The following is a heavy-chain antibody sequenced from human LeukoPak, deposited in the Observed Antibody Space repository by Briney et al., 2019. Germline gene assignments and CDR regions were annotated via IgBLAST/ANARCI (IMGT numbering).Heavy chain of an antibody. V-gene: IGHV1-2*02. CDR3: ARGRVRFLEWLFHYYYGMDV. D-gene: IGHD3-3*01. CDR2: INPNSGGT. CDR1: GYTFTGYY. Sequence: RASVKVSCKASGYTFTGYYMHWVRQAPGQGLEWTGWINPNSGGTNYAQKFQGRVTMTRDTSISTAYMELSRLRSDDTAVYYCARGRVRFLEWLFHYYYGMDVWGQGTTVTVSS. J-gene: IGHJ6*02.